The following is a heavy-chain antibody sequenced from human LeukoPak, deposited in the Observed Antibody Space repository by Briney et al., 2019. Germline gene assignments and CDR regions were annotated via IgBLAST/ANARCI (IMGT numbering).Heavy chain of an antibody. J-gene: IGHJ6*02. D-gene: IGHD5-12*01. Sequence: ASVKVSCKASGYTFTSYAMHWVRQAPGQGLEWMGWINTNTGHPTYAQDFTGRFVFSLDTSVSTAYLQISSLKAEDTAVYYCARARGMDVWGQGTTVTVSS. CDR1: GYTFTSYA. CDR3: ARARGMDV. V-gene: IGHV7-4-1*02. CDR2: INTNTGHP.